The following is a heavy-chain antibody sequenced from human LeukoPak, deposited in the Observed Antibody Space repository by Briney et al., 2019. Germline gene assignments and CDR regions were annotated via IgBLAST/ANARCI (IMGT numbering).Heavy chain of an antibody. V-gene: IGHV4-30-4*08. Sequence: PSQTLSLTCTVSGGSISSGDYYWSWIRQPPGTGLECIGYIHYSGSTYYNPSLKSRVTISVDTSKNQFSLKLSSVTAADTAVYYCARGLYGGGAYYYYYMDVWGKGTTVTVSS. J-gene: IGHJ6*03. CDR2: IHYSGST. CDR3: ARGLYGGGAYYYYYMDV. D-gene: IGHD4-23*01. CDR1: GGSISSGDYY.